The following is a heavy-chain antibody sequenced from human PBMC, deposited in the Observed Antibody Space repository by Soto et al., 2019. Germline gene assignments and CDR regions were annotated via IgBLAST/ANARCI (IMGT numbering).Heavy chain of an antibody. V-gene: IGHV1-69*13. D-gene: IGHD3-10*01. CDR2: IIPIFGTA. CDR3: AIDLVKYYGSGSRPYNWFDP. Sequence: ASVNVSCKASGGTFSSYAISWVRQAPGQGLEWMGGIIPIFGTANYAQKFQGRVTITADESTSTAYMELSSLRSEDTAVYYCAIDLVKYYGSGSRPYNWFDPWGQGTLVTVSS. CDR1: GGTFSSYA. J-gene: IGHJ5*02.